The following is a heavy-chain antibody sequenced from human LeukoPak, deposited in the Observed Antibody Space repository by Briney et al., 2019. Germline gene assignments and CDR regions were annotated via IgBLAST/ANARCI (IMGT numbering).Heavy chain of an antibody. CDR2: IISSSSHM. CDR3: ATTRAPLNGRVLYYMDV. D-gene: IGHD1-1*01. Sequence: GESLRLSCAASGFTFSSYSMNWVRQAPGKGLEWVSSIISSSSHMYYADSVKGRFTISRDNAKNSLYLQMNSLRAEDTDVYYCATTRAPLNGRVLYYMDVWGKGTTVTVSS. V-gene: IGHV3-21*01. CDR1: GFTFSSYS. J-gene: IGHJ6*03.